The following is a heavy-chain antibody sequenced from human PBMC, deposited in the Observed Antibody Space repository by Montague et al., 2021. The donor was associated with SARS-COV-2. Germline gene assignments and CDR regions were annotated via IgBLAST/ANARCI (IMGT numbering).Heavy chain of an antibody. CDR3: ARGTRAVQITPGFRY. Sequence: SETLSLTCAVYGGSFHIFSWGWIRQSPGKGLEWIGEVDHSGNTKYNPSLKRRVTISVDTSTNQFSLDLTSVTAADTAIYYCARGTRAVQITPGFRYWGQGTPVAVSS. CDR1: GGSFHIFS. J-gene: IGHJ4*02. CDR2: VDHSGNT. D-gene: IGHD5-24*01. V-gene: IGHV4-34*01.